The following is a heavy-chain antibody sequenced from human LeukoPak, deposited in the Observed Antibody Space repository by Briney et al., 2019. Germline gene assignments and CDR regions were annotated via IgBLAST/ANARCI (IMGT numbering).Heavy chain of an antibody. J-gene: IGHJ4*02. CDR2: IYHSGST. CDR1: GGSFSGYY. CDR3: ASTYCSGGSCYSPLDY. Sequence: SETLSLTCAVYGGSFSGYYWSWIRRPPGKGLEWIGEIYHSGSTNYNPSLKSRVTISVDTSKNQFSLKLSSVTAADTAVYYCASTYCSGGSCYSPLDYWGQGTLVTVSS. D-gene: IGHD2-15*01. V-gene: IGHV4-34*01.